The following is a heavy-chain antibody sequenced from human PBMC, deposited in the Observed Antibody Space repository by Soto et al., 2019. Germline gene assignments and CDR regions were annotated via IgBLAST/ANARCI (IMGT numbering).Heavy chain of an antibody. V-gene: IGHV4-31*03. CDR3: ARGRITMIVVVPDYYGMDV. D-gene: IGHD3-22*01. J-gene: IGHJ6*02. Sequence: QVQLQESGPGLVKPSQTLSLTCTVSGGSISSGGYYWSWIRQHPGKGLEWIGYIYYSGSTYYNPYLKSRVTISVDTSKNQFALKLSSVTAADTAVYYCARGRITMIVVVPDYYGMDVWGQGTTVTVSS. CDR1: GGSISSGGYY. CDR2: IYYSGST.